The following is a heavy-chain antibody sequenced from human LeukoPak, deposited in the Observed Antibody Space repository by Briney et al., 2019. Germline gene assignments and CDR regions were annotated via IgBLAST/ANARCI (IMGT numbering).Heavy chain of an antibody. J-gene: IGHJ4*02. D-gene: IGHD3-9*01. CDR1: GYTFTSYG. CDR2: ISAYNGNT. Sequence: ASVKVSCKAPGYTFTSYGISWVRQAPGQGLEWMGWISAYNGNTNYAQKLQGRVTMTTDTSTSTAYMELRSLRSDDTAVYYCARDRAYDILTGYSSFGYWGQGTLVTVSS. V-gene: IGHV1-18*04. CDR3: ARDRAYDILTGYSSFGY.